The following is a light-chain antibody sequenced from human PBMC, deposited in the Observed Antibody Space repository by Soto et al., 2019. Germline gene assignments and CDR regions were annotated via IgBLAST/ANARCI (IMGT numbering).Light chain of an antibody. Sequence: EIVLTQSPATLSLSPGERATLSCRASQSVGDYLAWYQHKPGQAPRLLIYDASNRATGIPARFSGSGSGTDFTFTISSLEPEDFAVYYCQHRYNWAWTFGLGTKVDIK. CDR3: QHRYNWAWT. V-gene: IGKV3-11*01. CDR1: QSVGDY. J-gene: IGKJ1*01. CDR2: DAS.